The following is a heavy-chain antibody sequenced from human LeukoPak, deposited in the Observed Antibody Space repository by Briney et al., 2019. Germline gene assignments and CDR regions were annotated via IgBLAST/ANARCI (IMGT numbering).Heavy chain of an antibody. V-gene: IGHV4-59*12. Sequence: SETLSLTCTVSGGSISSYYWSWIRQPPGKGLEWIGYIYYSGSTNYNPSLKSRVTISVDTSKNQFSLKLSSVTAADTAVYYCARVKGHDYVWGSYRRNYYFDYWGQGTLVTVSS. D-gene: IGHD3-16*02. CDR3: ARVKGHDYVWGSYRRNYYFDY. CDR2: IYYSGST. J-gene: IGHJ4*02. CDR1: GGSISSYY.